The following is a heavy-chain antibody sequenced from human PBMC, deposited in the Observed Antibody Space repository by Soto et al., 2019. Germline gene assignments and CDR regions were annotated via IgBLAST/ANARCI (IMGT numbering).Heavy chain of an antibody. CDR2: IYSSGST. CDR1: GDFNTNYY. Sequence: QVQLQESGPGLVKRSETLYLTCTVSGDFNTNYYGSWIRQSPGKGLEWMGFIYSSGSTRYNPSLKSRITMSLDTSKNQFSLRLSSVAAADTAVYYCARHLSVRGVFDFWGQGTQVTVSS. J-gene: IGHJ4*02. CDR3: ARHLSVRGVFDF. D-gene: IGHD3-10*01. V-gene: IGHV4-59*08.